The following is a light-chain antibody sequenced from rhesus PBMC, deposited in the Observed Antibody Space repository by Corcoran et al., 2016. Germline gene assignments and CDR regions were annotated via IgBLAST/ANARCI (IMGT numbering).Light chain of an antibody. CDR1: QGINNY. Sequence: DIQMTQSPSSLSASVGDRVTITCRASQGINNYLSWYQQTPGKAPTPLIYYASSLETGVPSRFSGSRSGTDYTLTISSLQPEDIATYYCQQYNNSPLTFGGGTKVELK. V-gene: IGKV1-66*01. J-gene: IGKJ4*01. CDR2: YAS. CDR3: QQYNNSPLT.